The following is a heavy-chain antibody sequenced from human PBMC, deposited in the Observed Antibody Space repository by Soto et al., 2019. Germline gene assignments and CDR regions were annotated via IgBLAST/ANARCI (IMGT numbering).Heavy chain of an antibody. CDR3: ARPLWRDDYNWEYFDL. Sequence: QVQLVESGGGVVQPGRSLRLSCAASGFTFSSYAMHWVRQAPGKGLEWVAVISYDGSNKYYADSVKGRFTISRDNSKNTLYLQMNSLRLEDTAVYYCARPLWRDDYNWEYFDLWGRGTLVTVSS. V-gene: IGHV3-30-3*01. J-gene: IGHJ2*01. D-gene: IGHD4-4*01. CDR1: GFTFSSYA. CDR2: ISYDGSNK.